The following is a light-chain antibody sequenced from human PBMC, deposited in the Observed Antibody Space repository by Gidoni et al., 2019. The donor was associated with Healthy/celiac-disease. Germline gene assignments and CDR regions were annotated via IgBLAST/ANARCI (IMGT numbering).Light chain of an antibody. CDR2: GAS. Sequence: ELVLKLSPGTLSLPPGERTTLSSTASQSVSSSYLAWYQQKPGQAPRLLIYGASSRATGIPDRFSGSGSGTDFTLTISRLEPEDVAVYYCQQYGSSVWTFGQGTKVEIK. CDR3: QQYGSSVWT. J-gene: IGKJ1*01. V-gene: IGKV3-20*01. CDR1: QSVSSSY.